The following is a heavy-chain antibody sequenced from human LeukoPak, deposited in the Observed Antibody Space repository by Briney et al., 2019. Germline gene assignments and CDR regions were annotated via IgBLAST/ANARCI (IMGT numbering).Heavy chain of an antibody. D-gene: IGHD2-15*01. V-gene: IGHV3-11*03. Sequence: PGGSLRLSCAASGFTFSDYYMTWIRQAPGRGLECISYNNGSSSDTKYADSVKGRFTISRDNAKNSVYLLMNSLRAEDTAVYYCARRGTTYCTVDSCHPNWFDPWGQGTLVTVSS. CDR1: GFTFSDYY. CDR2: NNGSSSDT. CDR3: ARRGTTYCTVDSCHPNWFDP. J-gene: IGHJ5*02.